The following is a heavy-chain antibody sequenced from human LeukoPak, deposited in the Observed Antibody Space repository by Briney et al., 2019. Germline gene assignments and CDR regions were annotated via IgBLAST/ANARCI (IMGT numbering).Heavy chain of an antibody. V-gene: IGHV1-2*02. J-gene: IGHJ5*02. CDR3: TRAAYCSGGSCSDWFDP. D-gene: IGHD2-15*01. CDR2: INPNSGGT. CDR1: GYTFTGNY. Sequence: ASVKVSCKASGYTFTGNYMYWARHAPGQGRVCMGWINPNSGGTNYTEKSEGRVTMTRDTSISTAYMELSRLRSDDTAVYYCTRAAYCSGGSCSDWFDPWGQRTLVTVSS.